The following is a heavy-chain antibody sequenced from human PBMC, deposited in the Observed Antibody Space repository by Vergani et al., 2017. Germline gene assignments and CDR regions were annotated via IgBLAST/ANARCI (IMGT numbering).Heavy chain of an antibody. CDR1: GVSISNSSYY. V-gene: IGHV4-61*02. CDR2: VYISRPT. CDR3: ERSFFDYWSGYQGYYFDY. D-gene: IGHD3-3*01. Sequence: QVQLQESGPGLVKPSQTLSLTCNVSGVSISNSSYYWSWIRQPAGKGLEWLGRVYISRPTNYNPSLKNGVIMSVDTSKNQFSLKLNSVRAADTAVYYCERSFFDYWSGYQGYYFDYWCQGILVTVSS. J-gene: IGHJ4*01.